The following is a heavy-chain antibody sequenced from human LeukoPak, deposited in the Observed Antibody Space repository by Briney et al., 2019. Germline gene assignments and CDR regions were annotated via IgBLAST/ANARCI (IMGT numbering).Heavy chain of an antibody. D-gene: IGHD5-18*01. Sequence: GSSVKVSCKASGGTFSSYAISWVRQAPGQGLEWMGRIIPIFGTANYAQKFQGRVTITTDESTSTAYMELSSLRSEDTAVYYCARDGSGYSYGYDYWGQGTLLTVSS. CDR2: IIPIFGTA. CDR3: ARDGSGYSYGYDY. CDR1: GGTFSSYA. V-gene: IGHV1-69*05. J-gene: IGHJ4*02.